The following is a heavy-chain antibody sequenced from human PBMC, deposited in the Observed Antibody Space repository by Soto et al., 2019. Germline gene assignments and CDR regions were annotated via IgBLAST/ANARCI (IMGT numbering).Heavy chain of an antibody. CDR2: ISYDGSNK. CDR3: ARDIGTVVTPDEVFDY. CDR1: GFTFSSYA. V-gene: IGHV3-30-3*01. D-gene: IGHD2-21*02. J-gene: IGHJ4*02. Sequence: QPGGSLRLSCAASGFTFSSYAMHWVRQAPGKGLEWVAVISYDGSNKYYADSVKGRFTISRDNSKNTLYLQMNSLRAEDTAVYYCARDIGTVVTPDEVFDYWGQGTLVTVSS.